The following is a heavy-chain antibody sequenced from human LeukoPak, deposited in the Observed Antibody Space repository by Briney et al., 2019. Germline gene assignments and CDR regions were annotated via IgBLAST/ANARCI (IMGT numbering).Heavy chain of an antibody. V-gene: IGHV3-23*01. Sequence: GGSLRLSCAASGFTFSVAAMTWVRQAPGKGLEWVSLIGASVESTYYADSVKGRFTISRDNSKNTLSLQMNSLGVEYTAMYFCAKDIQLSTWGLGTMVTVSS. CDR2: IGASVEST. D-gene: IGHD5-24*01. CDR3: AKDIQLST. J-gene: IGHJ3*01. CDR1: GFTFSVAA.